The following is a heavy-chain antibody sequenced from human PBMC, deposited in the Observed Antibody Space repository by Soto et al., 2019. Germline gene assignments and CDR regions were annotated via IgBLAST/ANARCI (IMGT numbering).Heavy chain of an antibody. CDR2: IYSGGST. J-gene: IGHJ3*02. CDR1: GFTVSSNY. Sequence: EVQLVESGGGLVQPGGSLRLSCAASGFTVSSNYMSWVRQAPGKGLEWVSVIYSGGSTYYADSVKGRFTISRHNSKNTLYLQMNRLRAEDTAVYYCAKDDFLGAFDIWGQGTMVTVSS. V-gene: IGHV3-53*04. D-gene: IGHD3-16*01. CDR3: AKDDFLGAFDI.